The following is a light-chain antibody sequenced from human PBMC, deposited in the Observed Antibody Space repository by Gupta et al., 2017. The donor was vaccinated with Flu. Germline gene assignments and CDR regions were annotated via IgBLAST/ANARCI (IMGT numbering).Light chain of an antibody. CDR3: SSYTSSSTLV. Sequence: GSPGQSITISCTGTSSDVGGYNYVSWYQQHPGKAPKLMIYEVSNRPSGVSNRFSGSKSGNTASLTISGLQAEDEADYYCSSYTSSSTLVFGGGTKLTVL. CDR1: SSDVGGYNY. J-gene: IGLJ3*02. CDR2: EVS. V-gene: IGLV2-14*01.